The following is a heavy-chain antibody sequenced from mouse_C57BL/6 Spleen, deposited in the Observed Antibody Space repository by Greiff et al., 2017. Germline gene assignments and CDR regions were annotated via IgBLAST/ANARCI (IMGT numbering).Heavy chain of an antibody. J-gene: IGHJ4*01. CDR2: IDPENGDT. Sequence: VQLQQSGAELVRPGASVKLSCTASGFNIKDDYMHWVKQRPEQGLEWIGWIDPENGDTEYASKFQGKATITADTSSNTAYLQLSSLTSEDTAVYYCTSTMITTADYYAMYYWGQGTSVTVSS. CDR1: GFNIKDDY. CDR3: TSTMITTADYYAMYY. V-gene: IGHV14-4*01. D-gene: IGHD2-4*01.